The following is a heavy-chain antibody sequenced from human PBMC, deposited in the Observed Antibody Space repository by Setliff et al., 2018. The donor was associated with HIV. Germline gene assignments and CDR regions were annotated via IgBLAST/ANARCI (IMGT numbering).Heavy chain of an antibody. D-gene: IGHD5-12*01. V-gene: IGHV4-4*07. CDR3: AREIWGQVAHVPYGMDV. CDR1: GGSISSYY. J-gene: IGHJ6*02. CDR2: IYTSGST. Sequence: ETLSLTCTVSGGSISSYYWSWIRQPAGKGLEWIGRIYTSGSTNYNPSLKSQVTMSVDTSKNQFSLKVRYVTAADTAIYYCAREIWGQVAHVPYGMDVWGQGTTVTVSS.